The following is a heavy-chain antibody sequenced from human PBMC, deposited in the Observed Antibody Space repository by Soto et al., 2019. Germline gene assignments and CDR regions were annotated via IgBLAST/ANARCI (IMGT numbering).Heavy chain of an antibody. CDR3: ASIVATIGNWFDP. Sequence: QVQLVQSGAEVKKPGSSVQVSCKASGGTFSRYAISWVRQAPGPGLEWMGGIIPIFGTANYAQKFQGRVTITADESTSTAYMELSSLRSEDTAVYYCASIVATIGNWFDPWGQGTLVTVSS. D-gene: IGHD5-12*01. V-gene: IGHV1-69*01. CDR2: IIPIFGTA. J-gene: IGHJ5*02. CDR1: GGTFSRYA.